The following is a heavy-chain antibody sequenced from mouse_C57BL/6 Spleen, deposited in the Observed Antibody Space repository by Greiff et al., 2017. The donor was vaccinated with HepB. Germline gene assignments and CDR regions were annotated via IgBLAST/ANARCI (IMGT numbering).Heavy chain of an antibody. Sequence: EVKLEESGPGLVKPSQSLSLTCSVTGYSITSGYYWNWIRQFPGNKLEWMGYISYDGSNNYNPSLKNRISITRDTSKNQFFLKLNSVTTEDTATYYCAREYGSAMDYWGQGTSVTVSS. CDR2: ISYDGSN. CDR1: GYSITSGYY. J-gene: IGHJ4*01. CDR3: AREYGSAMDY. D-gene: IGHD2-2*01. V-gene: IGHV3-6*01.